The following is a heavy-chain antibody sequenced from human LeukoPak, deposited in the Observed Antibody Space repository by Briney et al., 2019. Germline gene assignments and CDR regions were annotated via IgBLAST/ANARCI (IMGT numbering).Heavy chain of an antibody. Sequence: PSETLSLTCNVSGGSFISGIDYWGWVRQPPGKGLEWIASIYYRGSTYYNQSLKSRVTISVDTSKKQFSLKVTSVTAADTAVYYCARLLPIAAAGGHYFDYWGQGTLVTVSS. V-gene: IGHV4-39*01. CDR1: GGSFISGIDY. D-gene: IGHD6-13*01. CDR2: IYYRGST. J-gene: IGHJ4*02. CDR3: ARLLPIAAAGGHYFDY.